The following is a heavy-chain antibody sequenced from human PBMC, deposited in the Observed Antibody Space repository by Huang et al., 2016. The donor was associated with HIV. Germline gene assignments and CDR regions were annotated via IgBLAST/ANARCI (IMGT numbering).Heavy chain of an antibody. CDR2: VYTRGSV. V-gene: IGHV4-61*09. CDR1: GDSISSGAFY. CDR3: ARGRGGTHSYFFYSMDV. D-gene: IGHD1-26*01. Sequence: QVQLQESGPGLVQPSQTLSLICTVSGDSISSGAFYWTWIRQSAGGGLQGIGQVYTRGSVLYKGSLRSRVTIALETSKNQLSLNLRSVTAADTALYFCARGRGGTHSYFFYSMDVWGAGTAVIVSS. J-gene: IGHJ6*03.